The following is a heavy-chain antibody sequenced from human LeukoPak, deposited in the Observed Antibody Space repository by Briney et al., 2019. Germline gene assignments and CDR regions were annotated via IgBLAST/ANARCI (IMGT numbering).Heavy chain of an antibody. CDR3: ARDPTGGYDFDY. V-gene: IGHV1-18*01. J-gene: IGHJ4*02. CDR1: GYTFTSYG. CDR2: IDANNGDT. Sequence: ASVKVSCKASGYTFTSYGISWARQAPGQGLEWMGWIDANNGDTNYARKLQGGITMTTDTSTSTAYMELRSLRSDDTAMYYCARDPTGGYDFDYWGQGTLVTVSS. D-gene: IGHD5-12*01.